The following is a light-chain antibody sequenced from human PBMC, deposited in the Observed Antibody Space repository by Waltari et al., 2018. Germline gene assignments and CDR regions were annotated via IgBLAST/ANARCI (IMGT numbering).Light chain of an antibody. V-gene: IGKV3-11*01. Sequence: EIVLTQSPAVLSFSPVDRATLSCRASQSVGTYLAWYQQRPGQSPRLLIYDASYRATGIPARFSGSGSETDFTLTISSLQPEDFAVYYCQQRRNWPLTFGGGTRVQI. CDR1: QSVGTY. CDR2: DAS. CDR3: QQRRNWPLT. J-gene: IGKJ4*01.